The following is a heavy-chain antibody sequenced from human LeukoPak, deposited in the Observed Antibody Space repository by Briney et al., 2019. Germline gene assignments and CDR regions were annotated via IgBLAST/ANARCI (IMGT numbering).Heavy chain of an antibody. D-gene: IGHD3-10*01. J-gene: IGHJ6*02. Sequence: KPSETLSLTCTVSGGSISSYDWSWIRQPPGKGLEWIGYIYYSGSTNYNPSLKSRVTISVDTPKNQFSLKLSSVTAADTAVYYCARVITMVRGVITSRYRDYYGMDVWGQGTTVTVSS. V-gene: IGHV4-59*01. CDR2: IYYSGST. CDR3: ARVITMVRGVITSRYRDYYGMDV. CDR1: GGSISSYD.